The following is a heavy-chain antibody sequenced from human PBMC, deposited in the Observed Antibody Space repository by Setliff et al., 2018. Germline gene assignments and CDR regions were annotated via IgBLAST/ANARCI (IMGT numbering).Heavy chain of an antibody. CDR3: VRHDSSGYYYYGMDV. CDR1: GFTFSSYS. Sequence: PGGSLRLSCAASGFTFSSYSMHWVRQAPGKGLVWVSRVNSDGTSTNYADSVKGRFTISRDNAKNTLYLQMNSLRAEDTAIYYCVRHDSSGYYYYGMDVWGQGTTVTVSS. CDR2: VNSDGTST. V-gene: IGHV3-74*01. D-gene: IGHD3-22*01. J-gene: IGHJ6*02.